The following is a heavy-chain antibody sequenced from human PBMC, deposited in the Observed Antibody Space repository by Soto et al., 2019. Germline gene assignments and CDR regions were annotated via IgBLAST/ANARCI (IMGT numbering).Heavy chain of an antibody. CDR1: GGSISSGGYY. J-gene: IGHJ4*02. D-gene: IGHD3-3*01. V-gene: IGHV4-31*03. CDR3: ARESGVLYYDFWIVDY. CDR2: IYYSGST. Sequence: SETLSLTCTVSGGSISSGGYYWSWIRQHPGKGLEWIGYIYYSGSTYYNPSLKSRVTISVDTSKNQFSLKLSSVTAADTAVYYCARESGVLYYDFWIVDYWGQGTLVTVSS.